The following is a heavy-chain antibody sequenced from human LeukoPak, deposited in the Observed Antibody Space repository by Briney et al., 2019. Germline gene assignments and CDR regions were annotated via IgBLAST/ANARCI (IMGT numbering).Heavy chain of an antibody. J-gene: IGHJ5*02. Sequence: PSETLSLTCTVSGYSISSGYYWGWIRQPPGKGLEWIGSIYHSGSTYYNPSLKSRVTISVDTSKNQFSLKLSSVTAADTAVYYCARYVTMVRGTYWFDPWGQGTLVTVSS. V-gene: IGHV4-38-2*02. CDR2: IYHSGST. CDR1: GYSISSGYY. D-gene: IGHD3-10*01. CDR3: ARYVTMVRGTYWFDP.